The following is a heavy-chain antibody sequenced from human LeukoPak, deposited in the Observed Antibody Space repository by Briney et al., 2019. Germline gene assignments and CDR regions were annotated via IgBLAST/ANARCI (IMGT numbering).Heavy chain of an antibody. CDR3: ARAKPKNMVRGRIMRRESRYYFDY. CDR2: ISGSGGST. Sequence: PGGSLRLYCAASGFTFSSYAMSWVRQAPGKGLEWVSAISGSGGSTYYADSVKGRFTISRDNSKSTLYIQMNSLRAEDTAVYYCARAKPKNMVRGRIMRRESRYYFDYWGQGTLVTVSS. V-gene: IGHV3-23*01. D-gene: IGHD3-10*01. CDR1: GFTFSSYA. J-gene: IGHJ4*02.